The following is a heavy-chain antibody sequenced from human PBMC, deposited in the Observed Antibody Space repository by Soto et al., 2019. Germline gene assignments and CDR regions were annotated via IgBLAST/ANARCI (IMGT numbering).Heavy chain of an antibody. CDR3: ARRGLKDTANYYYYGMDV. D-gene: IGHD5-18*01. CDR1: GFTFSSYW. CDR2: INSDGSST. Sequence: GGSLRLSCAASGFTFSSYWMHWVRQAPGKGLVWVSRINSDGSSTSYADSVKGRFTISRDNAKNTLYLQMNSLRAEDTAVYYCARRGLKDTANYYYYGMDVWGQGTTVTVSS. J-gene: IGHJ6*02. V-gene: IGHV3-74*01.